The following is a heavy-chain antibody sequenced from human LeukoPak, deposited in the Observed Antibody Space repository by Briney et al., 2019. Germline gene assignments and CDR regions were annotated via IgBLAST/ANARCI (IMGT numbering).Heavy chain of an antibody. Sequence: SETLSLTCTVSDYYISSGHYWGWIRQPPGKGLEWIANIHHAGSTYYNPSLKSRDTISVDTSKNQFSLKLSSVTAADTAVYYCARDWYDYGGNSAYWGQGTLVTVSS. CDR2: IHHAGST. CDR1: DYYISSGHY. CDR3: ARDWYDYGGNSAY. D-gene: IGHD4-23*01. J-gene: IGHJ4*02. V-gene: IGHV4-38-2*02.